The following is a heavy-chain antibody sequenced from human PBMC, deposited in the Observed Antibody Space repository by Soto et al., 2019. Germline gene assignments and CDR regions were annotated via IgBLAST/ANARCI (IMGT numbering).Heavy chain of an antibody. J-gene: IGHJ4*02. Sequence: PGGSLRLSCAASGFNFDNYWMAWVRQAPGKGLEWVANIKQDGSDKNYVDSVKGRFTISRDNAKNSLYLQMNSLRAEDSAVYYCARDQYNWNDRPSDYWGQGTLVTVSS. CDR2: IKQDGSDK. D-gene: IGHD1-1*01. V-gene: IGHV3-7*01. CDR1: GFNFDNYW. CDR3: ARDQYNWNDRPSDY.